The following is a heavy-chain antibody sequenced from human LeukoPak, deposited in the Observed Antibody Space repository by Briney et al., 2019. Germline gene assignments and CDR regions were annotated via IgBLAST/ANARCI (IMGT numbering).Heavy chain of an antibody. CDR2: ISGSGGST. Sequence: GGSLRLSCAASGFTFSSYAMSWVRQAPGKGLEWVSAISGSGGSTYYADSVKGRFTISGDNAKNLLYLQMNSLRAEDTAVYYCAREQYSYYGMDVWGQGTTVTVSS. CDR3: AREQYSYYGMDV. V-gene: IGHV3-23*01. CDR1: GFTFSSYA. J-gene: IGHJ6*02.